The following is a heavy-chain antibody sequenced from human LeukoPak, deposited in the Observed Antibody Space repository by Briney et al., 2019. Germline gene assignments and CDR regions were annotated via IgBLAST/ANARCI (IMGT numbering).Heavy chain of an antibody. D-gene: IGHD3-10*01. V-gene: IGHV3-23*01. CDR2: ISGSGGST. J-gene: IGHJ4*02. Sequence: GGSLRLSCEASGFTFSSYAMSWVRQAPGKGLEWVSAISGSGGSTYYADSVKGRFTISRDNSKNTLYLQMNSLRAEDTAVYYRAKDIYGSGSGDFDYWGQGTLVTVSS. CDR3: AKDIYGSGSGDFDY. CDR1: GFTFSSYA.